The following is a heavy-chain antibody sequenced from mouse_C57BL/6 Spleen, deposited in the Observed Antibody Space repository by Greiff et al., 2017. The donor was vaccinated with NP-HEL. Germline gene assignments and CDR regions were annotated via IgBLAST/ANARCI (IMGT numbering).Heavy chain of an antibody. J-gene: IGHJ3*01. CDR1: GYTFTDYN. V-gene: IGHV1-18*01. D-gene: IGHD2-3*01. CDR2: INPNNGGT. CDR3: ARSNDGYYVGFAY. Sequence: EVQLQRSGPELVKPGASVKIPCKASGYTFTDYNMDWVKQSHGKSLEWIGDINPNNGGTIYNQKFKGKATLTVDKSSSTAYMELRSLTSEDTAVYYCARSNDGYYVGFAYWGQGTLVTVSA.